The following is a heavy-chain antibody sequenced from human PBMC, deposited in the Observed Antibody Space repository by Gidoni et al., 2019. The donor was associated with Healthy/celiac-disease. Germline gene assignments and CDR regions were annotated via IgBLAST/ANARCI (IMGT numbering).Heavy chain of an antibody. J-gene: IGHJ2*01. V-gene: IGHV4-61*02. CDR2: IYTSGST. Sequence: QVQLQESGPGLVKPSQTRSLTCTVSGGSSSSGSYYWSWIRQPAGKGLEWIGRIYTSGSTNDNPSLKSRVTISVDTSQTQFSLKLSSVTAADTAVYYCAREEKIVLMVYATLYWYFDLWGRGTLVTVSS. D-gene: IGHD2-8*01. CDR1: GGSSSSGSYY. CDR3: AREEKIVLMVYATLYWYFDL.